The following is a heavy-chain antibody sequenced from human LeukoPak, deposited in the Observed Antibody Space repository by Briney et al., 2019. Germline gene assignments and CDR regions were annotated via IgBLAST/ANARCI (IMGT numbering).Heavy chain of an antibody. CDR1: GFTFSRHW. CDR2: INSDGSST. J-gene: IGHJ4*02. Sequence: PGGSLRLSCAASGFTFSRHWMHWVRQAPGKGLVWVSRINSDGSSTNYADSVKGRFTISRDNSEDTVFLQMSSLRAEDTAVYYCAKDAYLGSGKRIDYWGQGTLVTVSS. CDR3: AKDAYLGSGKRIDY. D-gene: IGHD3-10*01. V-gene: IGHV3-74*01.